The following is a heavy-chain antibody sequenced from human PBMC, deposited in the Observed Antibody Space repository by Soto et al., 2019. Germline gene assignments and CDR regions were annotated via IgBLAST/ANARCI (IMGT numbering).Heavy chain of an antibody. D-gene: IGHD3-10*01. Sequence: ASVKVSCKASGYTFTSYGISWVRQAPGQGLEWMGWISAYNGNTNYAQKLQGRVTMTTDTSTSTAYMELRSLRSDDTAVYYCARDLGGDGYSWVRHYFDYHGKRTMVPVSS. CDR1: GYTFTSYG. V-gene: IGHV1-18*01. J-gene: IGHJ4*02. CDR2: ISAYNGNT. CDR3: ARDLGGDGYSWVRHYFDY.